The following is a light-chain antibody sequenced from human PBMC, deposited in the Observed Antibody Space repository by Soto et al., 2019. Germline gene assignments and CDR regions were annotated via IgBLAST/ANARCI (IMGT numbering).Light chain of an antibody. CDR1: QGIDTD. CDR3: QKYTRAPFT. CDR2: AAS. Sequence: DIQMTQSPSSLSASVGDRVTITCRASQGIDTDLAWYQQKPGQVTKLLIYAASTLQSGVPSRFSGSGSGTDFTLTISSLQPEDVATYFCQKYTRAPFTFGPGTKVDIK. V-gene: IGKV1-27*01. J-gene: IGKJ3*01.